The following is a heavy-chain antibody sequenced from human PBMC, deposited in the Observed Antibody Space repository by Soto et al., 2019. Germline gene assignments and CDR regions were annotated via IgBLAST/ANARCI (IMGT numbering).Heavy chain of an antibody. CDR3: ARDRAGYYSHFVY. J-gene: IGHJ4*02. D-gene: IGHD3-22*01. CDR2: IMPFFGSG. CDR1: RGTFTNYA. Sequence: QVYLVQSGAEVKKPGSSVKVSCKALRGTFTNYAFSWVRQAPGQGLEWMGGIMPFFGSGNYAQKFQVRINITAAESTSSVYLELTSLRSEDTAVYYCARDRAGYYSHFVYWGQGTLVTVSS. V-gene: IGHV1-69*01.